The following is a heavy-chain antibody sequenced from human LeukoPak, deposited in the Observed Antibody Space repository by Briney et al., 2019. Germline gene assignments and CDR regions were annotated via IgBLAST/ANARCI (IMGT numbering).Heavy chain of an antibody. CDR3: ATCGYTYGLYFDY. CDR2: ISSSGSTI. CDR1: GFTFSSYE. D-gene: IGHD5-18*01. J-gene: IGHJ4*02. Sequence: GGSLRLSCAASGFTFSSYEMNWVRQAPGKGLEWVSYISSSGSTIYYADSVKGRFTISRDNAKNSLYLQMNSLRAEDTAVYYCATCGYTYGLYFDYWGQGTLVTVSS. V-gene: IGHV3-48*03.